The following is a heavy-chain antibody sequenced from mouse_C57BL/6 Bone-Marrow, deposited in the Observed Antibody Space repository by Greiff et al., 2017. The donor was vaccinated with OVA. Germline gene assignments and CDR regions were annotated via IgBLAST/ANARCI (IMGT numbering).Heavy chain of an antibody. CDR2: IRLKSDNYAT. Sequence: EVKLVESGGGLVQPGGSMKLSCVASGFTFSNYWMNWVRQSPEKGLEWVAQIRLKSDNYATHYAESVKGRFTISRDDSKSSVYLLMNNLRAEDTGIYYCTVWEIRSMDYWGQGTSVTVSS. J-gene: IGHJ4*01. D-gene: IGHD4-1*01. CDR1: GFTFSNYW. CDR3: TVWEIRSMDY. V-gene: IGHV6-3*01.